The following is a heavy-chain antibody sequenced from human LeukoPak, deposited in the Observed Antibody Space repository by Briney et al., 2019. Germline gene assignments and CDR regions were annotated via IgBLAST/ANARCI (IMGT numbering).Heavy chain of an antibody. D-gene: IGHD6-13*01. J-gene: IGHJ4*02. Sequence: GGSLRLSCAATGFTFSDYYMSWIRQAPGKGLEWVSYISSSGSTIYYADSVKGRFTISRDNAKNSLYLQMNSLRAEDTAVYYCAKTRPLDSSSWSHGDYWGQGTLVTVSS. V-gene: IGHV3-11*01. CDR1: GFTFSDYY. CDR2: ISSSGSTI. CDR3: AKTRPLDSSSWSHGDY.